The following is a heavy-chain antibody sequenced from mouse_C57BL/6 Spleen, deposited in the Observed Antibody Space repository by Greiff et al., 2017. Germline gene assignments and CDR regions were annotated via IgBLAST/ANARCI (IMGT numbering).Heavy chain of an antibody. Sequence: EVMLVESGGGLVQPGGSLKLSCAASGFTFSDYYMYWVRQTPEKRLEWVAYISNGGGSTYYPDTVKGRFTISRDNAKNTLYLQMSRLKSEDTAMYYCARHHDGYYVDAMDYWGQGTSVTVSS. CDR2: ISNGGGST. J-gene: IGHJ4*01. D-gene: IGHD2-3*01. CDR1: GFTFSDYY. V-gene: IGHV5-12*01. CDR3: ARHHDGYYVDAMDY.